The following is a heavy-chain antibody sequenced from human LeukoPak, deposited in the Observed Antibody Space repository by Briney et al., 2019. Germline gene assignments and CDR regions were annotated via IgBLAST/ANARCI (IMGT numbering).Heavy chain of an antibody. D-gene: IGHD3-22*01. CDR2: ISAYNGNT. CDR3: ARDPLHYYDSSVDAFDI. V-gene: IGHV1-18*01. CDR1: GYTFTSYG. Sequence: ASVKVSCKASGYTFTSYGISWVRQAPGQGLEWMGRISAYNGNTNYAQKLQGRVTMTTDTSTSTAYMELRSLRSDDTAVYYCARDPLHYYDSSVDAFDIWGQGTMVTVSS. J-gene: IGHJ3*02.